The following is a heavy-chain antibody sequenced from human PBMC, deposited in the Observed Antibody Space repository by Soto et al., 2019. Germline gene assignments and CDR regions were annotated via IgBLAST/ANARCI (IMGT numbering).Heavy chain of an antibody. CDR3: ARDDITYYDILTGYYMGPLDY. CDR1: GYTFTSYY. V-gene: IGHV1-46*01. D-gene: IGHD3-9*01. Sequence: ASVKVSCKASGYTFTSYYMHWVRQAPGQGLEWMGIINPSGGSTSYAQKFQGRVTMTRDTSTSTVYMELSSLRAKDTAVYYCARDDITYYDILTGYYMGPLDYWGQGTLVTVSS. CDR2: INPSGGST. J-gene: IGHJ4*02.